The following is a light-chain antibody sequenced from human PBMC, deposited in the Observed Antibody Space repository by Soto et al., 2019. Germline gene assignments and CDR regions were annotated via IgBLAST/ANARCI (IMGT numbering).Light chain of an antibody. V-gene: IGLV2-8*01. CDR2: EVS. CDR3: SSYAGSKNSV. CDR1: SSDVGGYNH. J-gene: IGLJ3*02. Sequence: QSALTQPPSASGSPGQSVTISCTGTSSDVGGYNHVSWYQQHPDKAPKLMIYEVSKRPSGVTDRLSGSKSGNTASLTVTGLQAEDEADYYCSSYAGSKNSVFGGGTKLTVL.